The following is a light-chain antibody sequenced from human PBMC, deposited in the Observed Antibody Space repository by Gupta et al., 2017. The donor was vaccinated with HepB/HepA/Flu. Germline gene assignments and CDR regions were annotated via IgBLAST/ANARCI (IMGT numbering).Light chain of an antibody. Sequence: DIQMTQSPSSLSASVGDRVTITCRTSQSISNYLNWYQQKAGTAPKLLIHAASRLQSGVPSRFSGSGTGTDFTLTIIRLQPEDFATYYCQHRDSNRRTFGQGTKVEIK. CDR2: AAS. CDR1: QSISNY. CDR3: QHRDSNRRT. V-gene: IGKV1-39*01. J-gene: IGKJ1*01.